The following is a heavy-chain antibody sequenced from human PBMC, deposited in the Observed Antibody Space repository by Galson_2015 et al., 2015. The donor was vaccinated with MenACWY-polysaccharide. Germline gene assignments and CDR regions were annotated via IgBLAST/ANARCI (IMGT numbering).Heavy chain of an antibody. V-gene: IGHV7-4-1*02. Sequence: SVKVSCKASAYTFTRYALNWVRQAPGQGLEWMAWINTNTGHPTYARGFTGRFVFSLDTSVSTAYLQISSLKGKDTAVYYCAGAIEVAHSPSSDVWGQGTTVTVSS. CDR3: AGAIEVAHSPSSDV. J-gene: IGHJ6*02. CDR1: AYTFTRYA. CDR2: INTNTGHP. D-gene: IGHD6-19*01.